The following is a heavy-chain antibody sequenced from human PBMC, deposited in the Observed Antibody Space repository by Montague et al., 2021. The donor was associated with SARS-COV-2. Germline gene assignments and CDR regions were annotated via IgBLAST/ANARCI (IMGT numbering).Heavy chain of an antibody. Sequence: PALVKPTQTLTLTCTFSGFSLSTSGMCVSWIRQPPGKALEWLARVDWDDDKYYRTSLKTRLTISKDTSKKQVVLTMTNMDPVDTATYYCARIPPFGDYYMDVWGQGTTVTVSS. CDR1: GFSLSTSGMC. V-gene: IGHV2-70*11. D-gene: IGHD3-16*01. J-gene: IGHJ6*02. CDR2: VDWDDDK. CDR3: ARIPPFGDYYMDV.